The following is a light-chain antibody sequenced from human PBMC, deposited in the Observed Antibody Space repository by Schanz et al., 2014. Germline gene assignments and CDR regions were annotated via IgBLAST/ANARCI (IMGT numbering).Light chain of an antibody. Sequence: DIVMTQSPDSLAVSLGERATINCKSSQSVLHSSNNKNYLAWYQHKPGQAPKLLIYWASTRESGVPDRFSGSGSCTDFTLTISSLQAEDVAVYYCQQYYTTPFTFGPGTKVDIK. CDR1: QSVLHSSNNKNY. CDR3: QQYYTTPFT. V-gene: IGKV4-1*01. CDR2: WAS. J-gene: IGKJ3*01.